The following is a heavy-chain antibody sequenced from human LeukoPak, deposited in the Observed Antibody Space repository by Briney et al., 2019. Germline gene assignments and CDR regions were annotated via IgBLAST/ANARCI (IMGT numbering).Heavy chain of an antibody. CDR2: IVPILGTA. Sequence: GSSVKVSCKASGGTFSTYAISWVRQAPGQGLGWVGRIVPILGTANYAQNFQGRVTITADRSTTTAYMELSSLRSEDTAVYYCARVPQGSSWPYYFDYWGQGTLVTVSS. V-gene: IGHV1-69*04. J-gene: IGHJ4*02. D-gene: IGHD6-13*01. CDR1: GGTFSTYA. CDR3: ARVPQGSSWPYYFDY.